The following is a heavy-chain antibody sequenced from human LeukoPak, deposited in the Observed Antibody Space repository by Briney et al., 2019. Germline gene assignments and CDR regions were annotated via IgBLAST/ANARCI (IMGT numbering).Heavy chain of an antibody. CDR1: GGSISSYY. CDR3: ARGNYEYYFDY. V-gene: IGHV4-59*01. CDR2: IYYGGST. Sequence: PSETLSLTCTVSGGSISSYYWSWIRQPPGKGLEWIGYIYYGGSTNYNPSLKSRVTISVDTSKNQFSLKLSSVTAADTAVYYCARGNYEYYFDYWGQGTLVTVSS. J-gene: IGHJ4*02. D-gene: IGHD1-7*01.